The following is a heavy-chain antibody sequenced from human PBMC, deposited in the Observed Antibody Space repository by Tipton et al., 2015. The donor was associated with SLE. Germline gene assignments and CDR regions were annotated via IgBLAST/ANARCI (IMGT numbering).Heavy chain of an antibody. J-gene: IGHJ4*02. Sequence: TLSLTCTVSGGSISGSSSYWGWIRQPPGKGLEWIGSIYSSGNTYYNPSLKSRVSMSLDMSKNQFSLKLSSVTAADTAVYYCARGSCSGGVCYIDYWGQGTLVTVSS. CDR1: GGSISGSSSY. CDR2: IYSSGNT. V-gene: IGHV4-39*07. D-gene: IGHD2-8*02. CDR3: ARGSCSGGVCYIDY.